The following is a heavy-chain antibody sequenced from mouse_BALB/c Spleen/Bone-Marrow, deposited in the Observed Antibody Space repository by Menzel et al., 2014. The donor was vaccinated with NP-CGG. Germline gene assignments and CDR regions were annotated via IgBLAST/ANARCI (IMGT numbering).Heavy chain of an antibody. CDR1: GFTFXSYG. J-gene: IGHJ2*01. CDR2: ISSGGSYT. CDR3: GRNYYGSSYYFDY. D-gene: IGHD1-1*01. V-gene: IGHV5-6*01. Sequence: EVKLVESGGDLVKPGGSLKLSCVASGFTFXSYGMSWVRQTPDKRLEWVATISSGGSYTYYPDSVKGRLTISRDNAKNTLYLQMSSLKSEDTAMYYCGRNYYGSSYYFDYWGQGTTLTVSS.